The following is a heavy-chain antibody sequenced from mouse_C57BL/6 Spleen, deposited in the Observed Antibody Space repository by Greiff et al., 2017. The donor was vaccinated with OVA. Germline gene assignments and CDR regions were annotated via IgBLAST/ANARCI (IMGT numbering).Heavy chain of an antibody. CDR3: ARSLYYYGSGYFDV. D-gene: IGHD1-1*01. J-gene: IGHJ1*03. CDR2: FHPYNDDT. V-gene: IGHV1-47*01. Sequence: VQLQESGAELVKPGASVKMSCKASGYTFTTYPIEWMKQNHGKSLEWIGNFHPYNDDTKYNEKFKGKATLTVEKSSSTVYLELSRLTSDDSAVYYCARSLYYYGSGYFDVWGTGTTVTVSS. CDR1: GYTFTTYP.